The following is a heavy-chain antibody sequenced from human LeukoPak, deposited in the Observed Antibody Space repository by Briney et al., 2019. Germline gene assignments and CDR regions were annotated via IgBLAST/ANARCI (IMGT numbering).Heavy chain of an antibody. J-gene: IGHJ4*02. CDR3: ARDRVGYSYGPFDY. CDR2: IIPIFGTA. V-gene: IGHV1-69*06. D-gene: IGHD5-18*01. CDR1: GGTFSSYA. Sequence: SVKVSCKASGGTFSSYAISWVRQAPGQGLEWMRGIIPIFGTANYAQKFQGRVTITADKSTSTAYMELSSLRSEDTAVYYCARDRVGYSYGPFDYWGQGTLVTVSS.